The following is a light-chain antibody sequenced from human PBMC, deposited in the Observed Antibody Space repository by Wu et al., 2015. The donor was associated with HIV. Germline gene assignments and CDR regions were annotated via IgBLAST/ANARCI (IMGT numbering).Light chain of an antibody. CDR2: GSF. Sequence: EVVMTQSPATLSVSPGERATLSCRTSQSVSNSLAWYQHKPGQGPRLLIYGSFTRASGTPARFSGSGSGTDFTLTINRLEPEDFAVYYCQQYGSSPWTFGQGTKVEIK. J-gene: IGKJ1*01. V-gene: IGKV3-20*01. CDR3: QQYGSSPWT. CDR1: QSVSNS.